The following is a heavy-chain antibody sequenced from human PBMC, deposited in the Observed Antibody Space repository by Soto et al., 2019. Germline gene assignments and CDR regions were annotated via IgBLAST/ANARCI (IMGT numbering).Heavy chain of an antibody. CDR2: IHWDDDK. CDR3: ARIRRTRVISGRWRADGRDV. V-gene: IGHV2-70*01. Sequence: SGAPLMNPAQTLTLTCTFSGFSLSTSGMCVTWIRQPPGKALEWLAHIHWDDDKDYNKFLETRLSISKDTSKNQVALTVRNVDPVDTATYYGARIRRTRVISGRWRADGRDVGG. CDR1: GFSLSTSGMC. D-gene: IGHD3-10*01. J-gene: IGHJ6*02.